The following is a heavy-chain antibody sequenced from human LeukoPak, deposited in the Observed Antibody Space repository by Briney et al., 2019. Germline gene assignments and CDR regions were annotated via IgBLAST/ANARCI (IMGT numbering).Heavy chain of an antibody. V-gene: IGHV4-31*03. CDR1: GGSICSGGYY. CDR3: ARGTTDWFDP. CDR2: IYYSGST. D-gene: IGHD1-1*01. Sequence: PSETLSLTCTVSGGSICSGGYYWSWIRQHPGKGLEWIGYIYYSGSTYYNPSLKSRVTISVDTSKNQFSPKLSSVTAADTAVYYCARGTTDWFDPWGQGTLVTVSS. J-gene: IGHJ5*02.